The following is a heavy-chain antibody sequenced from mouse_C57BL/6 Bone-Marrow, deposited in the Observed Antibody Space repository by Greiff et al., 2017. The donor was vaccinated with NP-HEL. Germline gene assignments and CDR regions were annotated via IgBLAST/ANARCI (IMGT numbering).Heavy chain of an antibody. Sequence: VQLQQSGAELVKPGASVKLSCKASGYTFTEYTIHWVKQRSGQGLEWIGWFYPGSGSIKYNEKFKDKATLTADKSSSTVYMELSRLTSEDSAVYFCARHEVNDYDEDAAWFAYWGQGTLVTVSA. CDR3: ARHEVNDYDEDAAWFAY. V-gene: IGHV1-62-2*01. CDR2: FYPGSGSI. D-gene: IGHD2-4*01. J-gene: IGHJ3*01. CDR1: GYTFTEYT.